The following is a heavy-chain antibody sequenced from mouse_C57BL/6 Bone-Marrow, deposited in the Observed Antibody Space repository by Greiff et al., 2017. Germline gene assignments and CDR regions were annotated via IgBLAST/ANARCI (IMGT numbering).Heavy chain of an antibody. CDR3: ARGPHWYFDV. V-gene: IGHV1-69*01. CDR2: IDPSDSYT. J-gene: IGHJ1*03. CDR1: GYTFTSYW. Sequence: QVQLQQPGAELVMPGASVKLSCKASGYTFTSYWMHWVKQRPGQGLEWIGEIDPSDSYTNYNQKFKGKSTLTVDKSSSTAYMQLSILTSEDSAVYYCARGPHWYFDVWGTGTTVTVSS.